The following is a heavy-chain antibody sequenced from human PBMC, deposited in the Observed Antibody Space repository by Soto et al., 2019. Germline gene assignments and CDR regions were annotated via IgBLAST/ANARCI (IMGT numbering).Heavy chain of an antibody. V-gene: IGHV3-30*18. CDR1: GFTFSIFG. D-gene: IGHD2-21*01. CDR3: AKDRETVSYWFDP. J-gene: IGHJ5*02. Sequence: QVQLVESGGGVVQPGRSLSLSCAASGFTFSIFGMHWVRQAPGKGLEWVAVISSDGNDKYYGDSVKGRFTISRDNSKNTLYLQMNSLGAEDTAVYYCAKDRETVSYWFDPWGQGTLVTVSS. CDR2: ISSDGNDK.